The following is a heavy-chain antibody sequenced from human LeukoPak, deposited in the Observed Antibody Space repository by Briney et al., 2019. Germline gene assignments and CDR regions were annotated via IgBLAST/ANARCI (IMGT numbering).Heavy chain of an antibody. J-gene: IGHJ6*02. CDR3: ARDSVVLRYFDWAYYYYGMDV. CDR1: GFTFSSYA. V-gene: IGHV3-30*04. D-gene: IGHD3-9*01. Sequence: PGRSLRLSCAASGFTFSSYAMHWVRQAPGKGLEWVAVISYDGSNKYYADSVKGRFTISRDNSKNTLYLQMNSLRAEDTAVYYCARDSVVLRYFDWAYYYYGMDVWGRGTTVTVSS. CDR2: ISYDGSNK.